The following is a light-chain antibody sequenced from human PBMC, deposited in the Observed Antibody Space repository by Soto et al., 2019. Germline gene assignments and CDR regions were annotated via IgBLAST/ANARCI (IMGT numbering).Light chain of an antibody. CDR1: QSVSSSY. V-gene: IGKV3-20*01. CDR2: GTS. CDR3: QQYGSSSWT. Sequence: HSPRNLSLPPEERPTLSSRASQSVSSSYLAWYQQKPGQAPRLLIYGTSSRATAIPDRFSGSGSGTDFTLTISRLEPEDFAVYYCQQYGSSSWTFGQGTKV. J-gene: IGKJ1*01.